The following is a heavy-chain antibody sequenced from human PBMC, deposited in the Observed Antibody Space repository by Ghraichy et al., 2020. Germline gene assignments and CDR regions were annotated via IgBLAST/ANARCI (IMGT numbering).Heavy chain of an antibody. J-gene: IGHJ6*02. CDR1: GFTFSSYG. CDR3: AKMDGSGSKDRYYYYGMDV. D-gene: IGHD3-10*01. V-gene: IGHV3-30*02. Sequence: GGSLRLSCAASGFTFSSYGMHWVRQAPGKGLEWVAFIRYDGSNKYYADSVKGRFTISRDNSKNTLYLQMNSLRAEDTAVYYCAKMDGSGSKDRYYYYGMDVWGQGTTVTVSS. CDR2: IRYDGSNK.